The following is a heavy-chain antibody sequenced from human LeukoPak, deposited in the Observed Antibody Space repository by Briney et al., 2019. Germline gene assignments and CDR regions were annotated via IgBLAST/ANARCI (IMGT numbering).Heavy chain of an antibody. CDR2: TDQDESEK. Sequence: GGSLRLSCAASGFTFSSYGMHWVRQAPGKGLEWVANTDQDESEKNYVDSVKGRFTISRDNSKNTLYLQMNSLRAEDTAVYYCAKDLKVQYSSSAFDYWGQGTLVTVSS. J-gene: IGHJ4*02. V-gene: IGHV3-7*03. D-gene: IGHD6-6*01. CDR3: AKDLKVQYSSSAFDY. CDR1: GFTFSSYG.